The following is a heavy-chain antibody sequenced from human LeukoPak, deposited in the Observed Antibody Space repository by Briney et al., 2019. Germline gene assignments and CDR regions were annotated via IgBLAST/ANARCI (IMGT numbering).Heavy chain of an antibody. CDR1: GGSISSSSYY. CDR3: ARAGYDSSGYSTYYFDY. V-gene: IGHV4-39*07. Sequence: SETLSLTCTVSGGSISSSSYYWGWIRQPPGKGLEWIGSIYYSGSTYYNPSLKSRVTISVDTSKNQFSRKLSSVTAADTAVYYCARAGYDSSGYSTYYFDYWGQGTLVTVSS. D-gene: IGHD3-22*01. CDR2: IYYSGST. J-gene: IGHJ4*02.